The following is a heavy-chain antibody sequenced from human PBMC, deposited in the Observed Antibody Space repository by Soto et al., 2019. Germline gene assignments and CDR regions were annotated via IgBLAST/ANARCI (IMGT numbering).Heavy chain of an antibody. CDR3: VRSGTYCFDY. Sequence: QVQLQESGPGLVKPSGTLSLTCAVSGGSITNGHWWRWVRQPPGKGLEWIGEIYRTGITNYNPSLKSRVTISVDTSENQFSLRLSSVSAADTAVYYCVRSGTYCFDYWGQGTLVTVSS. CDR1: GGSITNGHW. J-gene: IGHJ4*02. CDR2: IYRTGIT. V-gene: IGHV4-4*02. D-gene: IGHD1-26*01.